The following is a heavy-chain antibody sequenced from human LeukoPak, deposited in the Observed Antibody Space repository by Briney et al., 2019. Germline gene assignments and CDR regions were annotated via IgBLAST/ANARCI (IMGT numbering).Heavy chain of an antibody. CDR2: ISAYNGNT. CDR1: GYTFTSYG. Sequence: GASVKVSCKASGYTFTSYGISWVRQAPGQGLEWMGWISAYNGNTNYAQKLQGRVTMTTDTSTSTAHMELRSLRSDDTAVYYCARVESYCSSTSCYGEYYYYGMDVWGQGTTVTVSS. J-gene: IGHJ6*02. CDR3: ARVESYCSSTSCYGEYYYYGMDV. V-gene: IGHV1-18*01. D-gene: IGHD2-2*01.